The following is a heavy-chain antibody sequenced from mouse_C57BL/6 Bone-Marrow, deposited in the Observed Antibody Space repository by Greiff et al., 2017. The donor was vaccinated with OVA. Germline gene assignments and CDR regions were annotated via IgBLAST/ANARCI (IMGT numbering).Heavy chain of an antibody. CDR2: IYPGSGST. Sequence: QVQLQQPGAELVKPGASVKMSCKASGYTFTSYWITWVKQRPGQGLEWIGDIYPGSGSTNYNEKFKSKATLTVDTSSSTAYMQLSSLTSEDSAVYYCAREEIYYYGSSPYYAMDYWGQGTSVTVSS. J-gene: IGHJ4*01. D-gene: IGHD1-1*01. CDR3: AREEIYYYGSSPYYAMDY. V-gene: IGHV1-55*01. CDR1: GYTFTSYW.